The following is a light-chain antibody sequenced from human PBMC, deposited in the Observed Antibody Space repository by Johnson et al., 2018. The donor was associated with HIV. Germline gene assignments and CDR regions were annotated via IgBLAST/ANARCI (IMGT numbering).Light chain of an antibody. CDR3: GTWDSSLTAYV. V-gene: IGLV1-51*02. CDR2: ENN. CDR1: SYNVGNNY. Sequence: HSVLTQPPSVSAAPGQKVTISCSGSSYNVGNNYVSWYQCLPGTAPKLLIFENNKRPSGIPDRFSGSKSGTSATLGITGLQTGDGADYYCGTWDSSLTAYVFGTGTKVTVL. J-gene: IGLJ1*01.